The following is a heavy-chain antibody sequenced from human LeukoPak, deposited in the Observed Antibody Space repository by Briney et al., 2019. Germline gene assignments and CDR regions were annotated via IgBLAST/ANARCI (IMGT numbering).Heavy chain of an antibody. V-gene: IGHV4-4*07. CDR3: ARDGSDIAVAGTDY. D-gene: IGHD6-19*01. CDR1: GDSISSYY. CDR2: IYTSGST. J-gene: IGHJ4*02. Sequence: SETLSLTCTVSGDSISSYYWSWIRQPAGKGLEWIGRIYTSGSTNYNPSLKSRVTMSVDTSKNQFSLKLSSVTAADTAVYYCARDGSDIAVAGTDYWGQGTLVTVPS.